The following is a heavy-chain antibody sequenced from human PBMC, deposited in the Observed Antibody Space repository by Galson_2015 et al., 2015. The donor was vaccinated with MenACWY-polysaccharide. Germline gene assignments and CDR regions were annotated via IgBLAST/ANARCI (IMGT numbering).Heavy chain of an antibody. D-gene: IGHD5-18*01. V-gene: IGHV3-48*01. CDR1: GFTFSSYS. J-gene: IGHJ4*02. CDR3: ARGSRDTTMGTEIYYFDY. Sequence: SLRLSCAASGFTFSSYSMNWVRQAPGKGLEWVAYIRSSSSTIYYADSVKGRFTISRDNAKNSLYLQMNSLRAEDTAVYYCARGSRDTTMGTEIYYFDYWGQGILVTVSS. CDR2: IRSSSSTI.